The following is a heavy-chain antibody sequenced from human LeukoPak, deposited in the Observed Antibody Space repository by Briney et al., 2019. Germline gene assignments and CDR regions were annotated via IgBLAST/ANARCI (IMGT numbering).Heavy chain of an antibody. J-gene: IGHJ4*02. D-gene: IGHD5-18*01. CDR3: ARRATTERGYSYGLDY. Sequence: GGSLRLSCAASGFTVSSNYMSWVRQAPGKGLEWVSVLYSGGSTYYADSVKGRFTISRDNSKNTLYLQMSSLRAEDTAVYYCARRATTERGYSYGLDYWGQGTLVTVSS. CDR2: LYSGGST. V-gene: IGHV3-66*01. CDR1: GFTVSSNY.